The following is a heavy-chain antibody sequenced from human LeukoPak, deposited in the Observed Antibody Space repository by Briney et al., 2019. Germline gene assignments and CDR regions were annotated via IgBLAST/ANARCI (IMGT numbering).Heavy chain of an antibody. Sequence: PSETLSLTCTVSGGSISSYYWSWIRQPPGKGLEWIGYIYYSGSTNYNPSLKSRVTISVDTSKNQFSLKLSSVTAADTAVYYCARGRTTVTTRQYFDYWGQGTLVTVSS. V-gene: IGHV4-59*12. D-gene: IGHD4-11*01. CDR1: GGSISSYY. CDR3: ARGRTTVTTRQYFDY. CDR2: IYYSGST. J-gene: IGHJ4*02.